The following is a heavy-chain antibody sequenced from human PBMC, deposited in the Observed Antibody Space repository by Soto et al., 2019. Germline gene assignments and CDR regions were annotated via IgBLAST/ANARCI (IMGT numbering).Heavy chain of an antibody. CDR2: IYYSGST. Sequence: SQTLSLTCTVSGGSISSYYWSWIRQPPGKGLEWIGYIYYSGSTNYNPSLKSRVTISVDTSKNQFSLKLSSVTAADTAVYYCARVFLVPALGFDPWGQGTLVTVS. D-gene: IGHD2-2*01. J-gene: IGHJ5*02. V-gene: IGHV4-59*01. CDR3: ARVFLVPALGFDP. CDR1: GGSISSYY.